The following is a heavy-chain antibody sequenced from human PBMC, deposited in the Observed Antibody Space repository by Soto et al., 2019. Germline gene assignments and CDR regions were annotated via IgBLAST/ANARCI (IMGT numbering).Heavy chain of an antibody. CDR1: GFTFSSYA. CDR3: ARDLRDFWSGYYGHYYYYYGMDV. CDR2: ISYDGSNK. J-gene: IGHJ6*02. D-gene: IGHD3-3*01. V-gene: IGHV3-30-3*01. Sequence: PGESLKISCAASGFTFSSYAMHWVRQAPGKGLEWVAVISYDGSNKYYADSVKGRFTISRDNSKNTLYLQMNSLRAEDTAVYYCARDLRDFWSGYYGHYYYYYGMDVWGQGTTVTVSS.